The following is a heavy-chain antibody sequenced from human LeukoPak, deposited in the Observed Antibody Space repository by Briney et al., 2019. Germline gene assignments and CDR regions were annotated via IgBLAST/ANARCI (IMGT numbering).Heavy chain of an antibody. Sequence: SETLSLTCTVSGGSISSSSYYWGWIRQPPGKGLEWIGSIYYSGSTYYNPSLKSRVTISVDTSKNQFSLKLSSVTAADTAVYYCARIGSPGRGVGFDYWGQGTLVTVSS. CDR2: IYYSGST. J-gene: IGHJ4*02. CDR1: GGSISSSSYY. CDR3: ARIGSPGRGVGFDY. V-gene: IGHV4-39*07. D-gene: IGHD2-8*01.